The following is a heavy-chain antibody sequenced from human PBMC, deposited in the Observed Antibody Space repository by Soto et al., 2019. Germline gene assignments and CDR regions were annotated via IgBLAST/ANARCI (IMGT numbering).Heavy chain of an antibody. V-gene: IGHV5-51*01. D-gene: IGHD6-6*01. Sequence: GESLKISCKGSGYSFTSYWIGWVRQMPGKGLEWMGIIYPGDSVTRYSPSFQGQVTISADKSISTAYLQWSSLKASDTALYYCARTRSFTLGFYYDGMDVWGQGTTVTVSS. CDR3: ARTRSFTLGFYYDGMDV. CDR1: GYSFTSYW. J-gene: IGHJ6*02. CDR2: IYPGDSVT.